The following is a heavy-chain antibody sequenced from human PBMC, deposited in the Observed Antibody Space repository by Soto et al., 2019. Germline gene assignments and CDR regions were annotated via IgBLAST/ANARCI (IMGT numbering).Heavy chain of an antibody. J-gene: IGHJ5*02. V-gene: IGHV4-4*02. D-gene: IGHD1-26*01. Sequence: PSETLSLTCAVSCGSISSSNWWSWVRQPPGKGLEWIGEIYHSGSTNYNPSLKSRVTISVDKSKNQFSLKLSSVTAPDTAVYYCARDRYSGSYSWFDPWGQGTLVTVSS. CDR1: CGSISSSNW. CDR3: ARDRYSGSYSWFDP. CDR2: IYHSGST.